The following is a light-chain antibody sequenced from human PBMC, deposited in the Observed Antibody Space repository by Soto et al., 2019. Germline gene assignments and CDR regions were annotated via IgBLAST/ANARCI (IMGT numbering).Light chain of an antibody. CDR2: GAS. CDR3: QQYDNSPWT. CDR1: QSVSSSF. V-gene: IGKV3-20*01. Sequence: EIVLTQSPGTLSLSPGERATLSCRASQSVSSSFLAWYQQKPGQAPRLLIYGASSRATGIPDRFSGSGSGKNFTSTNSRLEAGDFAVYYCQQYDNSPWTFGQGTKVEIK. J-gene: IGKJ1*01.